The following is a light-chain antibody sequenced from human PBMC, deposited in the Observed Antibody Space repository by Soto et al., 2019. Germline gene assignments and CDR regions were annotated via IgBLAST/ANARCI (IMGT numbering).Light chain of an antibody. Sequence: QSPHTQPASVSVSPGQSITISCIGTRSDIGSYNYVAWYQQFPGKTPKILIYGVSNRPSGVSSRFSGSKSGNTASLTISGLQAEDEADYYCISYTGSSTSYVFGSGTKVTVL. CDR1: RSDIGSYNY. J-gene: IGLJ1*01. CDR2: GVS. V-gene: IGLV2-14*01. CDR3: ISYTGSSTSYV.